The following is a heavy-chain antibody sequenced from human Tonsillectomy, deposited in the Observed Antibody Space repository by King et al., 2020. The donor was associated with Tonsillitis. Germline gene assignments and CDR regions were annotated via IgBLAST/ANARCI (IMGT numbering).Heavy chain of an antibody. CDR3: ARDRGYSSGWYPTYYYYYGMDV. CDR2: ISSSSSTI. D-gene: IGHD6-19*01. J-gene: IGHJ6*02. CDR1: GFTFSSYS. V-gene: IGHV3-48*04. Sequence: VQLVESGGGLVQPGGSLRLSCAASGFTFSSYSMNWVRQAPGKGLEWVSYISSSSSTIYYADSVKGRFTISRDNAKNSLYLQMNSLRAEDTAVYYCARDRGYSSGWYPTYYYYYGMDVWGQGTTVTVSS.